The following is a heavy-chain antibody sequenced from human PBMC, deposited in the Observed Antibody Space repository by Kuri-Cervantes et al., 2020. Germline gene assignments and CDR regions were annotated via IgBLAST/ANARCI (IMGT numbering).Heavy chain of an antibody. CDR3: AKDSPRVQVASTGWYDP. CDR1: GGTFSSYA. D-gene: IGHD6-19*01. Sequence: ASVKVSCKASGGTFSSYAISWVRQAPGQGLEWMGWINGGNGNTKISDKFQDRVSLNRDTSVSTAYMDLTNLRFEDTGVYFCAKDSPRVQVASTGWYDPWGQGTQVTVSS. J-gene: IGHJ5*02. CDR2: INGGNGNT. V-gene: IGHV1-3*01.